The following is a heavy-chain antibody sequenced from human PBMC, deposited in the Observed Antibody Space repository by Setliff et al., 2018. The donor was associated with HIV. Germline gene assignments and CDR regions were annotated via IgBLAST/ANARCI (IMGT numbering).Heavy chain of an antibody. Sequence: GASVKVSCKASGYTFTGYYMHWVRQAPGQGLEWMGWINPNSGGTNYAQKFQGRVTMTRDTSISTAYMELSRLRSDDAAMYFCARQLSNSLDYWGQGTLVTVSS. CDR1: GYTFTGYY. CDR3: ARQLSNSLDY. J-gene: IGHJ4*02. V-gene: IGHV1-2*02. D-gene: IGHD7-27*01. CDR2: INPNSGGT.